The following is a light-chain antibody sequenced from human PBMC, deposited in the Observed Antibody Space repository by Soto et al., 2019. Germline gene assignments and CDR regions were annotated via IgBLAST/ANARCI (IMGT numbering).Light chain of an antibody. CDR1: SSDVGGYDY. CDR3: CSYTRTSNHYF. Sequence: QSALTQPASVSGSPGQSITISCTGTSSDVGGYDYVSWYQQHPGKAPKLLIYEVSDRPSGVSNRFSGSKSGNTASLTISGLQAEDEAVYYCCSYTRTSNHYFFGRGTKVTVL. J-gene: IGLJ1*01. V-gene: IGLV2-14*01. CDR2: EVS.